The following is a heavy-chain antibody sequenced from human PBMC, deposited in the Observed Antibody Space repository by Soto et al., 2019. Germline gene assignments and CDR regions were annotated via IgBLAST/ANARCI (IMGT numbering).Heavy chain of an antibody. J-gene: IGHJ4*02. CDR1: GFTVSSNY. CDR3: ARDWESDSSGYYYGY. Sequence: GGSLRLSCAASGFTVSSNYMSWVRQAPGKGLEWVSVIYSGGSTYYADSVKGRFTISRDNSKNTLYLQMNSLRAEDTAVYCCARDWESDSSGYYYGYWGQGTLVTVSS. V-gene: IGHV3-53*01. D-gene: IGHD3-22*01. CDR2: IYSGGST.